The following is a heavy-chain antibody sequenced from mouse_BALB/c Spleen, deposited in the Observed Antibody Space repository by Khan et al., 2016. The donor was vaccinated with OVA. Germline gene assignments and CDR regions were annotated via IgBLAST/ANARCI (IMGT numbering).Heavy chain of an antibody. CDR3: ARSGTTVVAYWYFDV. D-gene: IGHD1-1*01. CDR1: GYSITGGYS. CDR2: IHYSGST. J-gene: IGHJ1*01. Sequence: DVQLQESGPDLVKPSQSLSLTCTVTGYSITGGYSWHWIRQFPGNKLEWMGYIHYSGSTNYNPSLKSRISITRDTSKNQFFLQLNSVTTEDTATYYCARSGTTVVAYWYFDVWGAGTTVTVSS. V-gene: IGHV3-1*02.